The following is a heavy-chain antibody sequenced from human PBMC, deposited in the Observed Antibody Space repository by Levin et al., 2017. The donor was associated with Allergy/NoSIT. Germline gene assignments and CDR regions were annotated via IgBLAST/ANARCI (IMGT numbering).Heavy chain of an antibody. J-gene: IGHJ6*03. CDR1: GYTFTSYD. CDR2: MNPNSGNT. Sequence: GESLKISCKASGYTFTSYDINWVRQATGQGLEWMGWMNPNSGNTGYAQKFQGRVTMTRNTSISTAYMELSSLRSEDTAVYYCARECITIFGPGYYYMDVWGKGTTVTVSS. V-gene: IGHV1-8*01. CDR3: ARECITIFGPGYYYMDV. D-gene: IGHD3-3*01.